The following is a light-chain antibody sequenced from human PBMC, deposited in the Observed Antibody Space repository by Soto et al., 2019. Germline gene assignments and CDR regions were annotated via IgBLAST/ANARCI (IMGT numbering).Light chain of an antibody. CDR3: QQRSNRPLT. CDR1: QSVSSY. J-gene: IGKJ3*01. V-gene: IGKV3-11*01. CDR2: DTS. Sequence: EIVLTQSPATLSLSPGESATLSCIASQSVSSYLAWYQQKPGQAPRLLIYDTSNRATGIPARFSGSGSGTDFTLTISSLEPEDFAVYYCQQRSNRPLTFGPGTKVDIK.